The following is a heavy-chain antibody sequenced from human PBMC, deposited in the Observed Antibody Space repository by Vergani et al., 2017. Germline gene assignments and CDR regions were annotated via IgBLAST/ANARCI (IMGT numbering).Heavy chain of an antibody. Sequence: QVQLVQSGAEVKKPGASVKVSCKASGYTFTSYGISWVRQAPGQGLEWMGWIIPILGTANYAQKFQGRVTITADESTSTAYMELSSLRSEDTAVYYCAPQSITMVRGVFDPWGQGTLVTVSS. CDR2: IIPILGTA. CDR3: APQSITMVRGVFDP. D-gene: IGHD3-10*01. V-gene: IGHV1-69*11. CDR1: GYTFTSYG. J-gene: IGHJ5*02.